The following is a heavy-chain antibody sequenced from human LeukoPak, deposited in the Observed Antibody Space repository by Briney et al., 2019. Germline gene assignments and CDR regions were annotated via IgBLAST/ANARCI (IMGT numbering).Heavy chain of an antibody. CDR2: NYYTGTT. CDR3: ARLLNNDNAGDPDTFDM. CDR1: SGSLSSHY. Sequence: PSETLSLTCTVSSGSLSSHYWSWVRQSPERGLEWTGFNYYTGTTRYNPSLRGRVTMSVHSSRNHFSPKLTSMTAADTALYYCARLLNNDNAGDPDTFDMWGQGTMVTVSS. J-gene: IGHJ3*02. D-gene: IGHD2-21*02. V-gene: IGHV4-59*11.